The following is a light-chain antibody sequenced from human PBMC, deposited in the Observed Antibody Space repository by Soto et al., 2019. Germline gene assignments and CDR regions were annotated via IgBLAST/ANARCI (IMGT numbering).Light chain of an antibody. Sequence: DIQMTQSPSTLSASVGDRVTLTCRASQSLNSDLAWYQQKPGKAPNLLIYQASSLKGGVPSRFTGTGSGTEFTFTISSLQPGDSATYYCQQYNDYPRTFGGGTKVEIK. CDR3: QQYNDYPRT. J-gene: IGKJ4*01. CDR2: QAS. V-gene: IGKV1-5*03. CDR1: QSLNSD.